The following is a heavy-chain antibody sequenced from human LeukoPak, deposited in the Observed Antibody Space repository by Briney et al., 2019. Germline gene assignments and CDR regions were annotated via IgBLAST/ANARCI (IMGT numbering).Heavy chain of an antibody. CDR3: ARGAPSYSSSWYDNWFDP. D-gene: IGHD6-13*01. CDR1: GDTFTGYY. Sequence: ASVKVSCKASGDTFTGYYMHWVRQAPGQGLEWMGWINPNSGGTNYAQKFQGRVTMTRDTSISTAYMELSRLRSDDTAVYYCARGAPSYSSSWYDNWFDPWGQGTLVTVSS. J-gene: IGHJ5*02. V-gene: IGHV1-2*02. CDR2: INPNSGGT.